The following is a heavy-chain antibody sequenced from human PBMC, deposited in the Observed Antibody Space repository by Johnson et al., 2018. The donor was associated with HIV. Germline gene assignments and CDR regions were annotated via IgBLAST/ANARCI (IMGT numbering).Heavy chain of an antibody. D-gene: IGHD3-22*01. Sequence: VQLVESGGGSVKPGGSLRLSCAASGITFDDCGMSWVRQGPGKGLEWVSGISWNSRSLGYADSVKDRFTISRDNARNSLYLQMNSLRAEDTALYYCTKDIHYDSSGYLLLNAFDIWGQGTMVTVSS. J-gene: IGHJ3*02. V-gene: IGHV3-9*01. CDR1: GITFDDCG. CDR2: ISWNSRSL. CDR3: TKDIHYDSSGYLLLNAFDI.